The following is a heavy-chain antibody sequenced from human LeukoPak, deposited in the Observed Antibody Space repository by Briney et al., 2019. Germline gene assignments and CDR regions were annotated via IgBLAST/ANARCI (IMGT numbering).Heavy chain of an antibody. Sequence: GGSLRLSCAASGFTFSSYSMSWVRQAPGEGLEWVSVMYSGGTTYYADSVKGRFTISRDNSKNTLYLQMHSLRAEDTAVYYCARDKSGGYYYWFDPWGQGTLVTVSS. V-gene: IGHV3-53*01. CDR3: ARDKSGGYYYWFDP. CDR2: MYSGGTT. D-gene: IGHD3-22*01. CDR1: GFTFSSYS. J-gene: IGHJ5*02.